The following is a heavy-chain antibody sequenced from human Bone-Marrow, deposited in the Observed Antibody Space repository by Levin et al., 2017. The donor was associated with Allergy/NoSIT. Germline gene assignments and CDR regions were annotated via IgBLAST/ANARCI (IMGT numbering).Heavy chain of an antibody. D-gene: IGHD6-25*01. Sequence: SETLSLTCSVSVGSLSGYFWSWVRQPPGKGLEWIGYVYYGGTTNYNPSLKSRVAISLDTSRNQFSLELTSLTAADTAVYYCAREIAAGSPSRFDYWGQGTLVTVSS. V-gene: IGHV4-59*01. CDR2: VYYGGTT. J-gene: IGHJ4*02. CDR1: VGSLSGYF. CDR3: AREIAAGSPSRFDY.